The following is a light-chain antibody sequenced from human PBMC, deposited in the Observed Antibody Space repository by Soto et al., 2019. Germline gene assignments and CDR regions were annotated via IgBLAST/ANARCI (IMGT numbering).Light chain of an antibody. Sequence: VLTQSPGTLSLSPGERATLSCSASQSVSSSYLAWYQQKPGQAHRLLIYGASSRATGIPDRFSSSGSGTDFTLTISRLEPEELAVYDCQQYGSSPWTFGQGTKVEIK. CDR2: GAS. CDR1: QSVSSSY. V-gene: IGKV3-20*01. CDR3: QQYGSSPWT. J-gene: IGKJ1*01.